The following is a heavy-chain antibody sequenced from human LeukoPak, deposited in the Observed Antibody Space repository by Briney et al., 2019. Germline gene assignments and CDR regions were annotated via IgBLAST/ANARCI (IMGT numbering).Heavy chain of an antibody. Sequence: GGSLRLSCAASGFTFSSYALSWVRQAPGKGLEWVSAITASGGSTYYADSVKGRFTISRDNSKNTLYRQMNSLRADDAAVYYCGRARSGYDFDYWGQGTLVTVCS. CDR2: ITASGGST. J-gene: IGHJ4*02. V-gene: IGHV3-23*01. D-gene: IGHD5-12*01. CDR3: GRARSGYDFDY. CDR1: GFTFSSYA.